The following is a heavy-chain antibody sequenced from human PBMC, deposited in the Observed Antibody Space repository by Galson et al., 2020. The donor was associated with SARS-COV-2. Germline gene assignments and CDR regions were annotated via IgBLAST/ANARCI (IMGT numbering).Heavy chain of an antibody. Sequence: SGPTLVKPTETLSLTCTVSGFSLSTGGMCVTWIRQPPGKALEWLARIDWDDDEYYNTSLKTRLSISKDTSRNQVVLTMTNMDPVDTATYYCARMTAAVVEPRVMPLGEYYYNYHMDVWGKGTTVTVSS. D-gene: IGHD3-10*01. CDR2: IDWDDDE. V-gene: IGHV2-70*11. J-gene: IGHJ6*03. CDR3: ARMTAAVVEPRVMPLGEYYYNYHMDV. CDR1: GFSLSTGGMC.